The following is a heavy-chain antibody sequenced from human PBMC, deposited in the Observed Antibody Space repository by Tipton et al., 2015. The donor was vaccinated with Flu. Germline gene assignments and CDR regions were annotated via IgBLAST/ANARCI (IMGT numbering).Heavy chain of an antibody. Sequence: SLRLSCAASGFTFSSYWMSWVRQAPGKGLEWVANIKQDGSEKYYVDSVKGRFTISRDNAKNSLYLQMNSLRAADTAVYYCARRTKGTMVRGVIVNWFDPWGQGTLVTVSS. D-gene: IGHD3-10*01. CDR2: IKQDGSEK. CDR1: GFTFSSYW. V-gene: IGHV3-7*01. J-gene: IGHJ5*02. CDR3: ARRTKGTMVRGVIVNWFDP.